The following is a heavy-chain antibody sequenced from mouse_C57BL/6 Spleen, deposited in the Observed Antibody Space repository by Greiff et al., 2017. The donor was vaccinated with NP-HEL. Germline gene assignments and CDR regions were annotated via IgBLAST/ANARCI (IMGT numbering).Heavy chain of an antibody. J-gene: IGHJ3*01. CDR2: IHPSDSDT. Sequence: QVQLMQSGAGLVKPGASLKVSCKASGFTFTSYWMHWVKQRPGQGLEWIGRIHPSDSDTNYYQKFKGKATLTVDKSSSRDYMKLSSMTSEDSAVYYCAITYGSSSLAYWGKGTLVTVSA. D-gene: IGHD1-1*01. V-gene: IGHV1-74*01. CDR3: AITYGSSSLAY. CDR1: GFTFTSYW.